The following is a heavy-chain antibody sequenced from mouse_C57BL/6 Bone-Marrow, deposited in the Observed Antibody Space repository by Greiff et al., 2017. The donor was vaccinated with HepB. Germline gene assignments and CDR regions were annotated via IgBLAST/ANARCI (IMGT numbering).Heavy chain of an antibody. Sequence: QVQLQQPGAELVKPGASVKLSCKASGYTFTSYWMHWVKQRPGQGLEWIGMIHPNSGSTNYNEKFKSKATLTVDKSSSTAYMQLSSLTSEDSAVYYCATVYYDYEGTFAYWGQGTLVTVSA. CDR1: GYTFTSYW. D-gene: IGHD2-4*01. V-gene: IGHV1-64*01. CDR2: IHPNSGST. J-gene: IGHJ3*01. CDR3: ATVYYDYEGTFAY.